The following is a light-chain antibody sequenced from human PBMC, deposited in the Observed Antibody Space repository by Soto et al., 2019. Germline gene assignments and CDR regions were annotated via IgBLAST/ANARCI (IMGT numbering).Light chain of an antibody. J-gene: IGKJ1*01. CDR3: QQSYYISRT. CDR1: QRALSSSNHKNY. V-gene: IGKV4-1*01. CDR2: WAS. Sequence: DIVMTQSRDSLAVSRRARGTLHCRSSQRALSSSNHKNYLAWYQQKPGQPPKLLIYWASTRESRVPDRFSGSGSGTDFTLTISTLQAEDVAVYYCQQSYYISRTFGQVTKVDIK.